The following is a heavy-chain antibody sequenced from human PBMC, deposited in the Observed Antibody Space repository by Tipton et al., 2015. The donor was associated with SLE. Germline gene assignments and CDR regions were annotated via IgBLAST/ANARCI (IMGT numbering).Heavy chain of an antibody. V-gene: IGHV4-59*08. CDR3: ARAPRLGAFDI. J-gene: IGHJ3*02. CDR2: IYYSGST. Sequence: TLSLTCTVSGGSISSYYWSWIRQPPGKGLEWIGYIYYSGSTNYNPSLKSQVTISVDTSKNQFSLKLSSVTAVDTAVYYCARAPRLGAFDIWGQGTMVTVSS. CDR1: GGSISSYY. D-gene: IGHD6-19*01.